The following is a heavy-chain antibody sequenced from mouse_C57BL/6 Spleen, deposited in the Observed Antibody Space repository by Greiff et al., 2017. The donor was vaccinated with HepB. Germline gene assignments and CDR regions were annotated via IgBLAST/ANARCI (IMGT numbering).Heavy chain of an antibody. Sequence: EVQLQQSGAELVRPGASVKLSCTASGFNIQDDYMHWVKQRPEQGLEWIGWIDPENGDTEYASKFQGKATITADTSSNTAYLQLSSLTSEDTAVYYCTTDGSSFAYWGQGTLVTVSA. J-gene: IGHJ3*01. CDR3: TTDGSSFAY. CDR1: GFNIQDDY. CDR2: IDPENGDT. V-gene: IGHV14-4*01. D-gene: IGHD1-1*01.